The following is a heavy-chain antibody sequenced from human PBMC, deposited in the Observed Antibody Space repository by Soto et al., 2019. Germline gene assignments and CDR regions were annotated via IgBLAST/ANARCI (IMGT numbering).Heavy chain of an antibody. J-gene: IGHJ2*01. CDR2: FTPALGTA. CDR3: AREGGDGSGWEGYWSLDL. V-gene: IGHV1-69*06. D-gene: IGHD3-16*01. CDR1: GGTYSSYP. Sequence: QAQLVQSGAEMKQPGSSVKVSCKASGGTYSSYPINWVRQAPGHGLEWLGSFTPALGTANYPKKFQHRLTITADTSTSTTYLELRSVRSEVTGLYSCAREGGDGSGWEGYWSLDLWGRGTLVTVSS.